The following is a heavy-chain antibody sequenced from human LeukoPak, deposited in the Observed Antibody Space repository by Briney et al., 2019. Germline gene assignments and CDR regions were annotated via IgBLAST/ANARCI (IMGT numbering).Heavy chain of an antibody. V-gene: IGHV1-69*01. Sequence: VKVTCKASGDTFSSYAISWVRQAPGQGLEWMGGIIPIFGTANYAQKLQGRVTITADESTSTAYMELSSLRSEDTAVYYCARGLDYRHGHNYPAYYYGMDVWGQGTTVTVSS. CDR1: GDTFSSYA. J-gene: IGHJ6*02. CDR3: ARGLDYRHGHNYPAYYYGMDV. D-gene: IGHD5-24*01. CDR2: IIPIFGTA.